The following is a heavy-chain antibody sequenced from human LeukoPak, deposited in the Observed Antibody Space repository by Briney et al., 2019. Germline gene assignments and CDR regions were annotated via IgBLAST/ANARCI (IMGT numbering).Heavy chain of an antibody. V-gene: IGHV3-13*01. Sequence: GGSLRLSCAASGFTFRNYDMHWVRQFPGRGLELVSAIGIADDTHYPDSVKGRFTITRENAKNSLYLQMNSLRDGDTAVYYCVRGGIQVSGIDAFDIWGQGTMVTVSS. D-gene: IGHD5/OR15-5a*01. CDR3: VRGGIQVSGIDAFDI. J-gene: IGHJ3*02. CDR2: IGIADDT. CDR1: GFTFRNYD.